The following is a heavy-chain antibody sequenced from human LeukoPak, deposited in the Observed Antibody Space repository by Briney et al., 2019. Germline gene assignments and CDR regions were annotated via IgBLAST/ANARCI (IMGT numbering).Heavy chain of an antibody. D-gene: IGHD5-12*01. V-gene: IGHV1-18*01. CDR1: VYASNAYG. Sequence: ASVKVSCKPSVYASNAYGISWVRQAPGRGLEWLGWISGYNYNTNYAQMFRGRVTMTIDTSTITAYMELRSLTSDDTAVYYCARDKSVATAPRHPFDYWGQGTLITVSS. CDR2: ISGYNYNT. CDR3: ARDKSVATAPRHPFDY. J-gene: IGHJ4*02.